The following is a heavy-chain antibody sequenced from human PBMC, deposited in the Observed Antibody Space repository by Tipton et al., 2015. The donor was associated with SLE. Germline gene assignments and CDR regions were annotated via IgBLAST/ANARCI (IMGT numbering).Heavy chain of an antibody. J-gene: IGHJ4*02. Sequence: QSGPEVKKPGASVKVSCKASGYTFTSYDNHWVRQATGQRLEWMGWMNPNSGNTKYAPKFQGRVTMTRDTSISTAYMALSSLGSDDTAMYYCARDGGGFDYWGQGTLVTVSS. V-gene: IGHV1-2*02. CDR3: ARDGGGFDY. CDR2: MNPNSGNT. CDR1: GYTFTSYD. D-gene: IGHD3-16*01.